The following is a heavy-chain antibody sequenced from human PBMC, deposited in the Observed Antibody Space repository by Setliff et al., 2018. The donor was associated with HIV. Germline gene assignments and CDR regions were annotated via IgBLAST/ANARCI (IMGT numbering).Heavy chain of an antibody. Sequence: SETMSLTCTVSGASISSHNSFWGWIRKPPGKGLEWIGSIYYSGTTYYNPYLKSRVPISVDRSRNQFSLTLSSVTAADTATYYCASRGIVEVTISMPDEYFVHWGHGTLVTVSS. V-gene: IGHV4-39*01. CDR1: GASISSHNSF. CDR3: ASRGIVEVTISMPDEYFVH. J-gene: IGHJ1*01. CDR2: IYYSGTT. D-gene: IGHD2-15*01.